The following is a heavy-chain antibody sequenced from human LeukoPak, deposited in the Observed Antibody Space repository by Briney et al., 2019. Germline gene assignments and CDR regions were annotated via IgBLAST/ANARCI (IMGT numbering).Heavy chain of an antibody. J-gene: IGHJ5*02. CDR3: ARRPAAGPNRDWFDP. V-gene: IGHV4-61*02. Sequence: SETLSLTCTVSGGSISSGSYYWSWIRQPAGKGLEWIGRIYTSGSTNYNPSLKSRVIMSVDTSKNQFSLRLSSVTAADTAVYYCARRPAAGPNRDWFDPWGQGTLVTVSS. CDR1: GGSISSGSYY. CDR2: IYTSGST. D-gene: IGHD6-13*01.